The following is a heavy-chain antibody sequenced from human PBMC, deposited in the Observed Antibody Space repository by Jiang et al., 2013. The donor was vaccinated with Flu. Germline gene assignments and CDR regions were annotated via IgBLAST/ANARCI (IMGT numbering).Heavy chain of an antibody. CDR1: GGSISSSSYY. J-gene: IGHJ4*02. CDR2: IYYSGST. D-gene: IGHD4-17*01. CDR3: ATDDYGDIPIY. Sequence: LLKPSETLSLTCTVSGGSISSSSYYWGWIRQPPGKGLEWIGSIYYSGSTYYNPSLKSRVTISVDTSKNQFSLKLSSVTAADTAVYYCATDDYGDIPIYWGQGTLVTVSS. V-gene: IGHV4-39*01.